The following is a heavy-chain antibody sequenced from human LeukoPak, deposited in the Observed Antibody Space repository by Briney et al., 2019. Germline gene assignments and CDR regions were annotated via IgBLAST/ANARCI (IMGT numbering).Heavy chain of an antibody. V-gene: IGHV3-7*01. CDR3: AREASLYCSGNDCYWAFDR. J-gene: IGHJ5*02. D-gene: IGHD2-2*01. Sequence: GGSLRLSCAASGFTFSNYWMSWVRQAPGKGREWVANIKQDESKRYYVDSVKGRFTISRDNAKNSLYLQINHLRAEDTAVYYCAREASLYCSGNDCYWAFDRWGQGTLVTVSS. CDR2: IKQDESKR. CDR1: GFTFSNYW.